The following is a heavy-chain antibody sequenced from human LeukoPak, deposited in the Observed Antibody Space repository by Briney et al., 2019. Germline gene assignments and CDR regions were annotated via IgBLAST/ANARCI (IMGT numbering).Heavy chain of an antibody. CDR1: GGSICRHY. CDR3: ARGYSSGWYYFDY. CDR2: IDYSGST. J-gene: IGHJ4*02. D-gene: IGHD6-19*01. V-gene: IGHV4-59*11. Sequence: SETLSLTCTVSGGSICRHYLNWIRQPPGKGLEWVGYIDYSGSTDYNPSLKSRVTFSVDTSKKQFSLKLSSVTAADTAVYYCARGYSSGWYYFDYWGQGTLVTVSS.